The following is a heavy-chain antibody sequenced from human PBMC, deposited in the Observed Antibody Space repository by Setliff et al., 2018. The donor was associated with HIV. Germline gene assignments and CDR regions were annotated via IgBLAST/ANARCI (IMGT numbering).Heavy chain of an antibody. CDR2: IYHNGST. CDR3: ARDRYYDSSGYQGWFDP. CDR1: GGSISIGGYY. D-gene: IGHD3-22*01. Sequence: PSETLSLTCTVSGGSISIGGYYWGWIRQHPGKGLEWIGYIYHNGSTYYNPSLKSRVIISVDTSKNQFSLKLSSVTAADTAVYYCARDRYYDSSGYQGWFDPWGQGTLVTVSS. V-gene: IGHV4-31*03. J-gene: IGHJ5*02.